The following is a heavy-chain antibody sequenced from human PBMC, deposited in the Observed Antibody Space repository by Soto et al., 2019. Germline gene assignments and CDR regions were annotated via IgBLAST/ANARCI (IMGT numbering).Heavy chain of an antibody. Sequence: PSETLSLTCTVSGGSISSYYWSWIRQPPGKGLEWIGYIYYSGSTNYNPSLKSRVTISVDTSKNQFSLKLSSVTAADTAVYYCGRSSGYFDYWCQATLVTVS. D-gene: IGHD3-22*01. V-gene: IGHV4-59*01. J-gene: IGHJ4*02. CDR1: GGSISSYY. CDR2: IYYSGST. CDR3: GRSSGYFDY.